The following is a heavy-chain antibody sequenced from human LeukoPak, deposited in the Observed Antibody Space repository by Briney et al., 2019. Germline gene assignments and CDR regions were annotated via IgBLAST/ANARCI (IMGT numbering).Heavy chain of an antibody. V-gene: IGHV3-53*01. CDR3: AREDTAGQSFDY. J-gene: IGHJ4*02. CDR1: GFTVSNNY. CDR2: IYSGGNT. D-gene: IGHD5-18*01. Sequence: GGSLRLSCAASGFTVSNNYMSWVRQAPGKGLEWVSVIYSGGNTYYADSVKGRFTISRDNSKNTLFLQMNSLRAEDTAVYYCAREDTAGQSFDYWGQGTLVTVSS.